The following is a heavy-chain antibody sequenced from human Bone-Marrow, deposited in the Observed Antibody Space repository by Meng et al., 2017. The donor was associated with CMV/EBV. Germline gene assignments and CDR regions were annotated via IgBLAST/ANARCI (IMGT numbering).Heavy chain of an antibody. CDR2: IWYDGSTH. V-gene: IGHV3-30*02. CDR1: GFTFSDSH. Sequence: GESLKISCATSGFTFSDSHMHWVRRAPGKGLEWLTVIWYDGSTHFYADSVKGRFTVSRDNSKSTLYLQMNSLRAEDTAVYYCAKGLGYSSSGGGIDYWGQGTLVTVSS. J-gene: IGHJ4*02. CDR3: AKGLGYSSSGGGIDY. D-gene: IGHD6-6*01.